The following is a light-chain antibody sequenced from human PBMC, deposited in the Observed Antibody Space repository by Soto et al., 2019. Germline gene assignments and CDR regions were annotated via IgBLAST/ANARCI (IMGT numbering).Light chain of an antibody. J-gene: IGKJ4*01. CDR1: QSVATH. CDR3: QQRTNWPPLT. Sequence: EIVLTQSPATLSLSPGERATLSCRATQSVATHLACYQQKPGQAPRLLIYDASIRATGIPARFSGSGSGTDFTLTISGVEPEEFAVYYCQQRTNWPPLTFGGGTKVEIK. V-gene: IGKV3-11*01. CDR2: DAS.